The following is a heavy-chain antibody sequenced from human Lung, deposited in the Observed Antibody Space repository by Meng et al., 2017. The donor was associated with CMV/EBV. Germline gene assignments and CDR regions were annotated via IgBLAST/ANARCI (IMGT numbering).Heavy chain of an antibody. Sequence: SETLSLTCRVSGHSISSDYFWGWVRQPPGEGLEWIGINDSGNTYYSPSLKSRVAISVDTSGTQFSPTLTSVTAADTAVYYCVGHMIVVPDRGYGVGVWGQGTTVTVSS. V-gene: IGHV4-38-2*01. CDR1: GHSISSDYF. D-gene: IGHD3-22*01. CDR2: NDSGNT. J-gene: IGHJ6*02. CDR3: VGHMIVVPDRGYGVGV.